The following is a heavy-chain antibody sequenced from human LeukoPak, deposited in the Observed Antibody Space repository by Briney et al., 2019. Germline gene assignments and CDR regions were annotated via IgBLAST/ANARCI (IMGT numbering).Heavy chain of an antibody. CDR2: ISGSGGST. CDR3: AKYGVVVPAAIY. Sequence: GGSLRLSCAASGFTFSSYAMSWVRQAPGKGLEWVSAISGSGGSTYYADPVKGRFTISRDNSKNTLYLQMNSLRAEDTAVYYCAKYGVVVPAAIYWGQGTLVTVSS. D-gene: IGHD2-2*01. CDR1: GFTFSSYA. J-gene: IGHJ4*02. V-gene: IGHV3-23*01.